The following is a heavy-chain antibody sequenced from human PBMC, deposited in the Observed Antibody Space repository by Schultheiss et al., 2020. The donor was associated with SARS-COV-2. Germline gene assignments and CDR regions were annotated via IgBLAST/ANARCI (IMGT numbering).Heavy chain of an antibody. CDR2: IYSGGST. CDR1: GFTFSSYG. V-gene: IGHV3-NL1*01. Sequence: GGSLRLSCAASGFTFSSYGMHWVRQAPGKGLEWVAVIYSGGSTYYADSVKGRFTISRDNSKNTLYLQMNSLRAEDTAVYCCAQRAVARYFDYWGQGILVTVSS. J-gene: IGHJ4*02. CDR3: AQRAVARYFDY. D-gene: IGHD4-23*01.